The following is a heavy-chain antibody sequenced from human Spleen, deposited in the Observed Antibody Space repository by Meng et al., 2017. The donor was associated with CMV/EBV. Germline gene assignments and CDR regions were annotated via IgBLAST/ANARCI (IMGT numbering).Heavy chain of an antibody. CDR2: IYYSGST. V-gene: IGHV4-59*01. D-gene: IGHD4-11*01. CDR3: AGGASYRDFDY. CDR1: GGSISSYY. Sequence: SETLSLTCTVSGGSISSYYWSWIRQPPGKGLEWIGYIYYSGSTNYNPSLKSRVTISVDTSKNQFSLKLSSVTAADTAFYYCAGGASYRDFDYWGQGTLVTVSS. J-gene: IGHJ4*02.